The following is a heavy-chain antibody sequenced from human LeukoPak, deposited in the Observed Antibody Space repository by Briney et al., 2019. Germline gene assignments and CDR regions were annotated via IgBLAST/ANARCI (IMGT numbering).Heavy chain of an antibody. Sequence: GGSLRLSCAASGFTFSGHNMNWVRQAPGKGLEWVSSISSSSSYIYYADSVKGRFTISRDNAKNSLYLQMNSLRAEDTAVYYCARDSYSGYEPVIPRATGTKLYFDYWGQGTLVTVSS. V-gene: IGHV3-21*01. CDR1: GFTFSGHN. CDR3: ARDSYSGYEPVIPRATGTKLYFDY. J-gene: IGHJ4*02. CDR2: ISSSSSYI. D-gene: IGHD5-12*01.